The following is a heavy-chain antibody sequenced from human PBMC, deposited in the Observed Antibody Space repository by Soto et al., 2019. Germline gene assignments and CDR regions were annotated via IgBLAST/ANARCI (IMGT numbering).Heavy chain of an antibody. V-gene: IGHV3-33*01. Sequence: GGSLRLSCAASGFTFTKYGMPWVRQAPCKGLEWLAIIWNDGIRKVYVDSVKGRFTISRDNSKNTLDLQMNNLRDEDTAVYYCAREEDNGANALDCCGPGTLVTVSS. CDR1: GFTFTKYG. CDR2: IWNDGIRK. D-gene: IGHD2-8*01. CDR3: AREEDNGANALDC. J-gene: IGHJ4*02.